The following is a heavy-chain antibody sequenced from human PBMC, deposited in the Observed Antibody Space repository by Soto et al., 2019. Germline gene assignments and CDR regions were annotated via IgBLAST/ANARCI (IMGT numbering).Heavy chain of an antibody. Sequence: QVQLVESGGGVVQPGRSLRLSCAASGFSFSSYGMHWVRQAPGKGLEWVAVISYDERNKYYADSVAGRFTISRDNSQDPLYLQMSSLRAEGTAVYYCAKEGSGSIPSDFDTWGHGAVVTVSS. D-gene: IGHD5-12*01. J-gene: IGHJ4*01. V-gene: IGHV3-30*18. CDR3: AKEGSGSIPSDFDT. CDR2: ISYDERNK. CDR1: GFSFSSYG.